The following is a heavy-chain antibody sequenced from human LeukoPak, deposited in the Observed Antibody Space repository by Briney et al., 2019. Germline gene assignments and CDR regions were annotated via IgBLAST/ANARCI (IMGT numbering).Heavy chain of an antibody. CDR1: GGSFSGYY. J-gene: IGHJ4*02. V-gene: IGHV4-34*01. CDR3: ARGSRRSTSYPPARVFDY. Sequence: PSETLSLTCAVYGGSFSGYYWSWIRQPPGKGLEWIGEINHSGSTNYNPPLKSRVTISVDTSKNQFSLKLSSVTAADTAVYYCARGSRRSTSYPPARVFDYWGQGTLVTVSS. D-gene: IGHD2-2*01. CDR2: INHSGST.